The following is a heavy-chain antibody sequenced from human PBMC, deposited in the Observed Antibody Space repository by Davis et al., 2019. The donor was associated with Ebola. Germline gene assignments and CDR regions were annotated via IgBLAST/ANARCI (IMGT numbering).Heavy chain of an antibody. D-gene: IGHD6-13*01. Sequence: GESLKISCAASGFTFSSYAMHWVRQAPGKGLEWVAVISYDGSNKYYADSVKGRFTISRDNSKNTLYLQMNSLRAEDTAVYYCARDSNLFAEQLIDYWGQGTLVTVSS. V-gene: IGHV3-30-3*01. CDR2: ISYDGSNK. CDR1: GFTFSSYA. CDR3: ARDSNLFAEQLIDY. J-gene: IGHJ4*02.